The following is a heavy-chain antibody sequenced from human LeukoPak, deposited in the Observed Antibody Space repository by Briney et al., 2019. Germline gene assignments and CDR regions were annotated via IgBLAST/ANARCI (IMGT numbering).Heavy chain of an antibody. CDR2: ISGSGGST. CDR1: GFTFSSYA. J-gene: IGHJ3*02. V-gene: IGHV3-23*01. D-gene: IGHD2-2*01. Sequence: GGSLRLSCAASGFTFSSYAMSWVRQAPGKGLEWVSAISGSGGSTYYADSVKGRFTISRDNSKNTLYLQMNSLRAEDTAVYYCAKEGGNYCSSTSYYLGNDAFDIWGQGTMVTVSS. CDR3: AKEGGNYCSSTSYYLGNDAFDI.